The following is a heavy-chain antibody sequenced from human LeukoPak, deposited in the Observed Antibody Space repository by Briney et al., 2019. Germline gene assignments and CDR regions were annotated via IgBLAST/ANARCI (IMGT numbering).Heavy chain of an antibody. CDR2: INHSGST. CDR1: GGSFSGYY. D-gene: IGHD6-13*01. Sequence: SETLSLTCAVYGGSFSGYYWSWIRQPPGKGLEWIGEINHSGSTNYNPSLKSRVTISVDTSKNQFSLKLGSVTAADTAVYYCARAREDGSSPDHYYYYYYMDVWGKGTTVTVSS. CDR3: ARAREDGSSPDHYYYYYYMDV. J-gene: IGHJ6*03. V-gene: IGHV4-34*01.